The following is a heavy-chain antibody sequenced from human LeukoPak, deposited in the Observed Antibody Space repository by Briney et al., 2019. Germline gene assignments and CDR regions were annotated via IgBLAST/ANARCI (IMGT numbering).Heavy chain of an antibody. V-gene: IGHV3-7*01. CDR1: GFTFSNYW. Sequence: EGSLRLSCAASGFTFSNYWMNWVRQDPGKGLEWVANIKQDGSEKYYVDSVKGRFTISRDNAKNSLYLQLNSLRVEDTAVYYCASQRFLDYWGQGTLVTVSS. J-gene: IGHJ4*02. CDR2: IKQDGSEK. CDR3: ASQRFLDY. D-gene: IGHD3-3*01.